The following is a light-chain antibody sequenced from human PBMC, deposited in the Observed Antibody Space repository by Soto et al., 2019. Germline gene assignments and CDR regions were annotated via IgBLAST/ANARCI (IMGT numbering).Light chain of an antibody. CDR2: GAS. J-gene: IGKJ4*01. Sequence: EIVLTQSPGTLSLSPGERATLSCRASQSVSSSYLAWYQQKPGQAPRLLIYGASSRATGIPDWFSGSGSGTDFTLTISRLEPEDFAVYYCQQYCSSPRTFGGGTKVEIK. V-gene: IGKV3-20*01. CDR1: QSVSSSY. CDR3: QQYCSSPRT.